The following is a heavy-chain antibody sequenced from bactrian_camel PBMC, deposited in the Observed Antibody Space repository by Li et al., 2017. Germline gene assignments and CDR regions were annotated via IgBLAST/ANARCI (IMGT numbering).Heavy chain of an antibody. Sequence: QVQLVESGGGSVQAGGSLSFSCAASAYIISSYSMGWFRQAPGKERQGIAAIRRRDGRSYYADSVKDRFTISQDDAGYTVYLQMNNLNPEDTGMYYCAAHRRGLCSLAGTDDFDYWGQGTQVTVS. CDR1: AYIISSYS. J-gene: IGHJ6*01. CDR3: AAHRRGLCSLAGTDDFDY. CDR2: IRRRDGRS. D-gene: IGHD1*01. V-gene: IGHV3-3*01.